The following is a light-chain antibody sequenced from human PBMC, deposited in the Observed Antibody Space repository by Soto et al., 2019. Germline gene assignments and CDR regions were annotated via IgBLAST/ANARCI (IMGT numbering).Light chain of an antibody. J-gene: IGLJ1*01. Sequence: QSALTQPASVSGSPGQSITISCTGTSSDVGAYNYDSWYQQYPGEAPKVIIYDVSHRPAGVPNRFSGSKSGNTASLTISGLHTHDEADYYCSSYTSATTYVFGTGTKVTVL. CDR2: DVS. CDR1: SSDVGAYNY. CDR3: SSYTSATTYV. V-gene: IGLV2-14*01.